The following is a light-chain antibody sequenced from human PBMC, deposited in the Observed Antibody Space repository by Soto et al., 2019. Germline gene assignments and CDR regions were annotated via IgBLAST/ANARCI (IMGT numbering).Light chain of an antibody. CDR1: QSINNW. V-gene: IGKV1D-16*01. Sequence: DIQMIQSPSALAASVGDRVTVTCRASQSINNWLAWYQLKPGKAPKSLIYGATSLQRGVPSRFSGSGGDTDFSLTISSLQPEDIATYYCQQYQRYPPSFGGGTTADIK. CDR2: GAT. CDR3: QQYQRYPPS. J-gene: IGKJ4*01.